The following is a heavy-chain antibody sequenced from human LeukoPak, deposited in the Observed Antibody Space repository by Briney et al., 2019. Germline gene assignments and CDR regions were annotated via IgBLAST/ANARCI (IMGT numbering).Heavy chain of an antibody. CDR1: GGTFSSYA. Sequence: SVKVSCKASGGTFSSYAISWVRQAPGQGLEWMGGIIPIFGTANYAQKFQGRVTITTDESTSTAYMELSSLRSEDTAVYYCASPTYYYDSSGYYYAFDIWGQGTMVTVSS. J-gene: IGHJ3*02. CDR2: IIPIFGTA. D-gene: IGHD3-22*01. V-gene: IGHV1-69*05. CDR3: ASPTYYYDSSGYYYAFDI.